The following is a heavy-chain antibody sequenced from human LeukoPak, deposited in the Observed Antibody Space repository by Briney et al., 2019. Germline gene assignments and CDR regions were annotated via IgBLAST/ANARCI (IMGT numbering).Heavy chain of an antibody. CDR1: GFTFSSYA. CDR2: ISGSGVST. D-gene: IGHD6-19*01. CDR3: AKDRGSGWYLSLDY. Sequence: GGSLRLSCAASGFTFSSYAMSWVRQAPGKGLEWVSAISGSGVSTYYADSVKGRFTISRDNSKNTLYLQMNSLTAEDTAVYYCAKDRGSGWYLSLDYWGQGTLVTVSS. J-gene: IGHJ4*02. V-gene: IGHV3-23*01.